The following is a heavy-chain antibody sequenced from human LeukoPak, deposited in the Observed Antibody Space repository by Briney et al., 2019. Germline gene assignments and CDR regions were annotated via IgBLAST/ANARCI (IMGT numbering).Heavy chain of an antibody. Sequence: ASVKVSCKAFGYSFTDYYMHWVRQAPGQGLEWMGIINPSGGSTSYAQKFQGRVTMTRDTSTSTVYMEPSSLRSEDTAVYYCARVGYYYDSSGEQALGYWGQGTLVTVPS. CDR3: ARVGYYYDSSGEQALGY. CDR1: GYSFTDYY. V-gene: IGHV1-46*01. D-gene: IGHD3-22*01. J-gene: IGHJ4*02. CDR2: INPSGGST.